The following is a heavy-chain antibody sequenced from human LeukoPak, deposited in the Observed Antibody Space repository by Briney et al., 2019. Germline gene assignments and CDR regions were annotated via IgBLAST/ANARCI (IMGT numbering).Heavy chain of an antibody. CDR1: GGSISSYY. Sequence: SETLSLTCTVSGGSISSYYWSWIRQPAGKGLEWIGRIYTRGSTNYNPSLKSRVTMSVDTSKNQFSLKLSSVPAADTAVYYCARGGFDSSGYYYEPPYYFDYWGQGTLVTVSS. CDR3: ARGGFDSSGYYYEPPYYFDY. V-gene: IGHV4-4*07. J-gene: IGHJ4*02. CDR2: IYTRGST. D-gene: IGHD3-22*01.